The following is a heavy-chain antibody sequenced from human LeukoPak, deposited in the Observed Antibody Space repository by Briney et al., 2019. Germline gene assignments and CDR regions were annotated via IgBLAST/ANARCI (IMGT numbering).Heavy chain of an antibody. Sequence: GGSLRLSCAASGLTFSGSAMHWVRQASGKGLEWVGRIRSKANSYATAYAASVKGRFTISRDDSKNTAYLQMNSLKTEDTAVYYCTRLGPLDVWGKGTTVTVSS. V-gene: IGHV3-73*01. CDR2: IRSKANSYAT. J-gene: IGHJ6*04. CDR1: GLTFSGSA. CDR3: TRLGPLDV.